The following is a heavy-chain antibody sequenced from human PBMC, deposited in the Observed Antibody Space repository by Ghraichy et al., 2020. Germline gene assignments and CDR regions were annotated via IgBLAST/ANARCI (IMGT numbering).Heavy chain of an antibody. D-gene: IGHD6-6*01. CDR2: ISYDGSNK. CDR1: GFTFSSYA. V-gene: IGHV3-30*04. J-gene: IGHJ4*02. Sequence: GGSLRLSCAASGFTFSSYAMHWVRQAPGKGLEWVAVISYDGSNKYYADSVKGRFTISRDNSKNTLYLQMNSLRAEDTAVYYCARDLRREQLVPPTFDYWGQGTLVTVSS. CDR3: ARDLRREQLVPPTFDY.